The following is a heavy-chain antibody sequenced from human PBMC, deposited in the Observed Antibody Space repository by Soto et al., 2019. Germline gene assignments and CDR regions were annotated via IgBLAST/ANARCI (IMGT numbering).Heavy chain of an antibody. CDR1: GFTFSSYA. J-gene: IGHJ5*02. CDR2: ISGSGGST. D-gene: IGHD3-3*01. Sequence: GGSLRLSCAASGFTFSSYAMSWVRQAPGKGLEWVSAISGSGGSTYYADSVKGRFTISRDNSKNTLYLQMNSLRAEDTTVYYCAKDSLKDAYYDFWSGYSNWFDPWGQGTLVTVSS. V-gene: IGHV3-23*01. CDR3: AKDSLKDAYYDFWSGYSNWFDP.